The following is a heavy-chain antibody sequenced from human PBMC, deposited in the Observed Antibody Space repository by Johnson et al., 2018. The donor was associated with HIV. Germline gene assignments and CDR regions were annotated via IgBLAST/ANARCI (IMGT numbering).Heavy chain of an antibody. Sequence: QVQLVESGGGLVQPGGSLRLSCAASGFTFSSYDMHWVRQAPGKGLEWVAVISYDGSNKYYADSVKGRFTISRDNAKNSLYLQMNSLRAEDTAVYYCARKNGRWLQDGAFDIWGQGTMVTVSS. CDR3: ARKNGRWLQDGAFDI. CDR1: GFTFSSYD. J-gene: IGHJ3*02. CDR2: ISYDGSNK. V-gene: IGHV3-30*03. D-gene: IGHD5-24*01.